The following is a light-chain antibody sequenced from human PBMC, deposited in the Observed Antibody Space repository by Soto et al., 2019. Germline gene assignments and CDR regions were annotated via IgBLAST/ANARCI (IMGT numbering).Light chain of an antibody. Sequence: QSVLTQPPSASGSPGQSVTISCTGTSSDVGGYNYVSWYQQHPGKAPKLMIYEVSRRPSGVPDRFSGSKSGSTASLTVSGLQAEDEAEYYCSSFAGDNFLYVFGTGTKVTV. V-gene: IGLV2-8*01. CDR3: SSFAGDNFLYV. CDR2: EVS. CDR1: SSDVGGYNY. J-gene: IGLJ1*01.